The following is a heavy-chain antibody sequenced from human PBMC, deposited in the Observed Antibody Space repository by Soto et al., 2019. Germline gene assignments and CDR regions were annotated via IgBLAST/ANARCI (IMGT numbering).Heavy chain of an antibody. CDR1: GFTFSSYG. CDR2: IWYDGSNK. CDR3: ARSRNYFDY. J-gene: IGHJ4*02. V-gene: IGHV3-33*01. Sequence: QVQLVESGGGVVQPGRSLRLSCAASGFTFSSYGMHWVRQAPGKGLEWVAVIWYDGSNKYYADSVKGRFTISRDNSKNTLYRQMNSLRAEDTAVYYCARSRNYFDYWGQGTLVTVSS.